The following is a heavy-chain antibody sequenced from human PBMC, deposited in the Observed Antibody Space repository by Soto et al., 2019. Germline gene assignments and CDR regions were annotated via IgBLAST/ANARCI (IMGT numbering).Heavy chain of an antibody. V-gene: IGHV3-13*05. J-gene: IGHJ4*02. CDR2: LGTRNDP. CDR1: GFTLSNYD. D-gene: IGHD6-13*01. CDR3: AKGLLSGRWYAAD. Sequence: GGSLRLSCAASGFTLSNYDVHWVRQAPGTRLQWVSTLGTRNDPYYTDSVKGRFTISRDDGKNSFYLQMNSLRADDTAVYYCAKGLLSGRWYAADWGQGTLVTVSS.